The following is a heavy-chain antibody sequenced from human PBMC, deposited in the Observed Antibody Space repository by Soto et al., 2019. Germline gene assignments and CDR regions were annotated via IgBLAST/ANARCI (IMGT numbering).Heavy chain of an antibody. CDR3: ARFLTMVRGVITMFDP. V-gene: IGHV4-34*01. D-gene: IGHD3-10*01. J-gene: IGHJ5*02. Sequence: SETLSLTCAVYGGSFSGYYWSWIRQPPGKGLEWIGEINHSGSTNYNPSLKSRVTISVDTSKNQFSLKLSSVTAADTAVYYCARFLTMVRGVITMFDPWGQGTLVTVSS. CDR1: GGSFSGYY. CDR2: INHSGST.